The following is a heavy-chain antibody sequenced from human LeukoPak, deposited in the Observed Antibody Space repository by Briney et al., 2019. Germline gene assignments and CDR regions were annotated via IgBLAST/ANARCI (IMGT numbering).Heavy chain of an antibody. J-gene: IGHJ4*02. Sequence: ASVKLSCKSSGYTFSNYAVLWVRQAPGQRLEWMGWINAGNGNTKYSQEFQGRVTITRDTSASTAYMELSSLRSEDMAVYYCARGRWTSHTVGYYFDHWGQGTLVTVSS. D-gene: IGHD2-8*02. V-gene: IGHV1-3*03. CDR2: INAGNGNT. CDR1: GYTFSNYA. CDR3: ARGRWTSHTVGYYFDH.